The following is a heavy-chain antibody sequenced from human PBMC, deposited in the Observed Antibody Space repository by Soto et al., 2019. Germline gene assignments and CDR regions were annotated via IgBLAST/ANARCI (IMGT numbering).Heavy chain of an antibody. Sequence: EVQLVESGGGLVQPGGSLRLSCAASKFTFSNYNMNWVRQAAGKGLEWVSYISSSESTIYYADSVKDRFVIYRDNAENALYLQMNSLRDEDTAVYYSARGYSSGWDFDYWGQGTLVTVSS. CDR2: ISSSESTI. V-gene: IGHV3-48*02. CDR1: KFTFSNYN. J-gene: IGHJ4*02. CDR3: ARGYSSGWDFDY. D-gene: IGHD6-19*01.